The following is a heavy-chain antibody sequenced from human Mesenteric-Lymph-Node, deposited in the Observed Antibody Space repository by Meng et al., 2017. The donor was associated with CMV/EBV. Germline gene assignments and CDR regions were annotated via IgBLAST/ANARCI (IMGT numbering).Heavy chain of an antibody. CDR3: ARDKDDCSSTSCHVWFDP. Sequence: GESLKISCAASGFTFSSYAMTWVRQAPGKGPEWVSAISGSGGSTYYADSVKGRFTISRDNAKNSLYLQMNSLRAEDTALYYCARDKDDCSSTSCHVWFDPWGQGTLVTVSS. V-gene: IGHV3-23*01. CDR1: GFTFSSYA. D-gene: IGHD2-2*01. J-gene: IGHJ5*02. CDR2: ISGSGGST.